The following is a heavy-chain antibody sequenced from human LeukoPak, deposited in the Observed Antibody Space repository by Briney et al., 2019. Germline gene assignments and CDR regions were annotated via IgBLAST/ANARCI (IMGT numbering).Heavy chain of an antibody. CDR2: ISSSSSTI. Sequence: PGGSLRLSCAASGFTFSSYSMNWVRQAPGKGLEWVSYISSSSSTIYYADSVKGRFTISRDNAKNSLYLQMNSLRAEDTAVYYCAREEDCSSTSCSWFDPWGQGTLVTVSS. J-gene: IGHJ5*02. V-gene: IGHV3-48*01. CDR1: GFTFSSYS. D-gene: IGHD2-2*01. CDR3: AREEDCSSTSCSWFDP.